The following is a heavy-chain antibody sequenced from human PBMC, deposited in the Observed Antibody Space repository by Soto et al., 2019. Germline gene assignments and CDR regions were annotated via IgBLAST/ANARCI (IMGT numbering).Heavy chain of an antibody. J-gene: IGHJ4*02. D-gene: IGHD1-26*01. V-gene: IGHV4-28*01. Sequence: QVPLQESGPGLVKPSDTLSLTCAVSGYSISSSNWWGWIRQPPGKGLEWIGYIYYSGTTYYNPSLKSRVPMSVDTSKNQFSLKLTSVTAVDTAVYYCARREIQGPIDYWGQGTLVTVSS. CDR2: IYYSGTT. CDR1: GYSISSSNW. CDR3: ARREIQGPIDY.